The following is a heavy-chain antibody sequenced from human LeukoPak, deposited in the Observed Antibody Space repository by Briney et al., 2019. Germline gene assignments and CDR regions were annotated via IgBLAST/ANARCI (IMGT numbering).Heavy chain of an antibody. D-gene: IGHD1-26*01. J-gene: IGHJ4*02. CDR2: INHSGST. CDR1: GGSFSGYY. V-gene: IGHV4-34*01. Sequence: SETLSLTCAVYGGSFSGYYWSWIRQPPGKGLESMGEINHSGSTNYNPSLKSRVTISVDTSKNQFSLKLSSVTAADTAVYYCARWEGGSYYDFDYWGQGTLVTVSS. CDR3: ARWEGGSYYDFDY.